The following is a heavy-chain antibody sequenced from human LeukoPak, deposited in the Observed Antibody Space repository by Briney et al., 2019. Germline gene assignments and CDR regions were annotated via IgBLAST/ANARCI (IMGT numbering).Heavy chain of an antibody. V-gene: IGHV4-61*02. J-gene: IGHJ5*02. CDR2: IYTSGST. D-gene: IGHD6-13*01. Sequence: SETLSLTCTVSGGSISSGSYYWSWIRQPAGKGLEWIGRIYTSGSTNYNPSLKSRDTMSVYTSKNQFSLKLSSVTAADTAVYYCARGNVAAGRLGWFDPWGQGTLVTVSS. CDR3: ARGNVAAGRLGWFDP. CDR1: GGSISSGSYY.